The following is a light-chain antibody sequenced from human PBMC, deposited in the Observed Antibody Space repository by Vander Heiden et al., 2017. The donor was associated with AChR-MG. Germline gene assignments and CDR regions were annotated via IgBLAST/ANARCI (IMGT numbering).Light chain of an antibody. CDR2: DAS. Sequence: EIVLTQSPATLSLSPGERATLSCRASQNIDTDVAWYQQKPGRAPRLLISDASNRVTGIPARFSGSGSGTDFTLTISSLEPEDIALYHCQQRNSWPRTFGQGTKVEIK. J-gene: IGKJ1*01. V-gene: IGKV3-11*01. CDR1: QNIDTD. CDR3: QQRNSWPRT.